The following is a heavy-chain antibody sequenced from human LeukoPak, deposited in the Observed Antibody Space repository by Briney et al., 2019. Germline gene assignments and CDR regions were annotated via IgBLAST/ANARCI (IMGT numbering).Heavy chain of an antibody. Sequence: SETLSLTCTVSGGSISSGDYYWSWIRQPPGKGLEWIGYIYYSGSTYYNPSLKSRVTISVDTSKNQFSLKLSSVTAADTAVYYCASLCTPYYDYVWGSYRYRDFDYWGQGTLVTVSS. CDR3: ASLCTPYYDYVWGSYRYRDFDY. J-gene: IGHJ4*02. CDR1: GGSISSGDYY. CDR2: IYYSGST. D-gene: IGHD3-16*02. V-gene: IGHV4-31*03.